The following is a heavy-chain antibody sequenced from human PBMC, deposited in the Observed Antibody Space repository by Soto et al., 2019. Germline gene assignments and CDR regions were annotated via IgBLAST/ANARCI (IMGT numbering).Heavy chain of an antibody. CDR3: ARDRSKDIAVAALDY. CDR2: INPNSGGT. D-gene: IGHD6-19*01. CDR1: GYTFTGYY. V-gene: IGHV1-2*02. Sequence: QVQLVQSGAEVKKPGASVKVSCKASGYTFTGYYMHWVRQAPGQGLEWMGWINPNSGGTNYAQKFQGRVTMTRDTSISTAYMELSRLRSDDTAVYYCARDRSKDIAVAALDYWGQGTLVTVSS. J-gene: IGHJ4*02.